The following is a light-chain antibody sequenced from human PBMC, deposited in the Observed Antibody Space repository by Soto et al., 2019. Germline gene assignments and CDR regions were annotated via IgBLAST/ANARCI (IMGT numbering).Light chain of an antibody. CDR1: QSVGSR. CDR3: QQYHNWPLYT. V-gene: IGKV3-15*01. J-gene: IGKJ2*01. Sequence: EIVMTQSPGTLSVSPGDSATLSCRASQSVGSRLAWYQQKPGQAPRLLIYAASTRATGVPGRFSAFGSGTEFTLTISDLQSEDFGFYYCQQYHNWPLYTFGQGTNLDIK. CDR2: AAS.